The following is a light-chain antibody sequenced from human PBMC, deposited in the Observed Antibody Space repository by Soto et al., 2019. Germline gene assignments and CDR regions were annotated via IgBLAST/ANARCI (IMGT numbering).Light chain of an antibody. Sequence: EIVLTQSPGTLSLSPGAGAPPSCRAGKSVSGDYLAWYQSKPGQAPRLLIHGASNRATGIPDRFSGSGSGTEFTLTISSLEPEDFAVYYCQQRSVWPTTFGQGTRLEIK. CDR1: KSVSGDY. CDR3: QQRSVWPTT. V-gene: IGKV3D-20*02. CDR2: GAS. J-gene: IGKJ5*01.